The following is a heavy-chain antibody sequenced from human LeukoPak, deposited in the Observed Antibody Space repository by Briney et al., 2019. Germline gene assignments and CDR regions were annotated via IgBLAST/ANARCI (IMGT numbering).Heavy chain of an antibody. D-gene: IGHD3-10*01. CDR3: ARPPVVLWFGESPGDV. CDR2: ISSSSSTI. V-gene: IGHV3-48*01. CDR1: GFTFSSYS. Sequence: GGSLRLSCAASGFTFSSYSMNWVRQAPGKGLEWVSYISSSSSTIYYADSVKGRFTISRDNAKNSLYLQMNSLRAEDTAVYYCARPPVVLWFGESPGDVWGKGTTVTVSS. J-gene: IGHJ6*04.